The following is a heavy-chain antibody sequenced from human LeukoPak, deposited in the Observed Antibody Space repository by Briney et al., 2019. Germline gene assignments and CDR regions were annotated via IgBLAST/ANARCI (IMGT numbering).Heavy chain of an antibody. CDR1: GFTFSSYA. D-gene: IGHD3-22*01. CDR3: ARDSSMIVVIINYYFDY. V-gene: IGHV3-30-3*01. Sequence: GRSLRLSCAASGFTFSSYAMHWVRRAPGKGREWVAVISYDGSNEYYADSVKGRFTISRDNSKNTLYLQMNSLRAEDTAVYYCARDSSMIVVIINYYFDYWGQGTLVTVSS. J-gene: IGHJ4*02. CDR2: ISYDGSNE.